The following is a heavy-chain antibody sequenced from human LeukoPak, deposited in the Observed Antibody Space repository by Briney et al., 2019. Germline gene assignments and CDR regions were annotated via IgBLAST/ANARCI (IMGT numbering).Heavy chain of an antibody. CDR1: GYSFTSYW. V-gene: IGHV5-51*01. J-gene: IGHJ6*02. CDR3: ARFNSYGYDYYYYYDMDV. CDR2: IYPGDSDT. Sequence: GESLKISCKGSGYSFTSYWIGWVRQVPGKGLEWMGIIYPGDSDTRYSPSFQGQVTISADKSISTAYLQWSNLKASDTAMYYCARFNSYGYDYYYYYDMDVWGQGTTVTVSS. D-gene: IGHD5-18*01.